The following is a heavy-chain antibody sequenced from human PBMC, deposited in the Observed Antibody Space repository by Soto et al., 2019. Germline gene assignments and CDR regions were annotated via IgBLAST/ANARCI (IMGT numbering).Heavy chain of an antibody. CDR2: IWYDGSNK. Sequence: GGSLRLSCAASGFTFSSYGMHWVRQAPGKGLEWVAVIWYDGSNKYYADSVKGRFTISRDNSKNTLYLQMNSLRAEDTAGYYCAREYYDILTGSAYYYYYGMDVWGQGTTVTVSS. D-gene: IGHD3-9*01. CDR1: GFTFSSYG. CDR3: AREYYDILTGSAYYYYYGMDV. V-gene: IGHV3-33*01. J-gene: IGHJ6*02.